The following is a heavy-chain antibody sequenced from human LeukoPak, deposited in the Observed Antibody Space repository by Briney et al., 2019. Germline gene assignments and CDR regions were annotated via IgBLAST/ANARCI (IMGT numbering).Heavy chain of an antibody. CDR2: ISYDGSNK. D-gene: IGHD3-22*01. CDR1: GLTFRSYA. Sequence: GGPLRLSFAAPGLTFRSYAIHWVGRAPAKGRGGWQVISYDGSNKYYADSVKGRFTISRDNSKSTLYLQMNSLRAEDTTVYYCASSGYYLTDAFDIWGQGTMVTVSS. J-gene: IGHJ3*02. V-gene: IGHV3-30-3*01. CDR3: ASSGYYLTDAFDI.